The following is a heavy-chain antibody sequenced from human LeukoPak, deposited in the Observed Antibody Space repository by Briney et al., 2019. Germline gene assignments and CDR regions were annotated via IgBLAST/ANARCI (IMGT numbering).Heavy chain of an antibody. V-gene: IGHV4-39*01. J-gene: IGHJ4*02. CDR1: GVSISSSSYY. D-gene: IGHD3-9*01. CDR2: IYYSGST. CDR3: ARGQRLVIAPFDY. Sequence: PSETLSLTCTVSGVSISSSSYYWGWIRQPPGKGLEWIGSIYYSGSTYYNPSLKSRVTISVDTSKNQFSLKLSSVTAADTAVYYCARGQRLVIAPFDYWGQGTLVTVSS.